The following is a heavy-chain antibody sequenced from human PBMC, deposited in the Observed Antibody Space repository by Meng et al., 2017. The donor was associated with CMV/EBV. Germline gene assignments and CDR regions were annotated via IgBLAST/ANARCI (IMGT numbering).Heavy chain of an antibody. CDR3: ARASFWGCDY. V-gene: IGHV4-34*01. D-gene: IGHD7-27*01. CDR2: INHSGST. CDR1: GGSFSGYY. Sequence: GSLRLSCAVYGGSFSGYYWSWIRQPPGKGLEWIGEINHSGSTNYNPSLKSRVTISVDTSKNQFSLKLSSVTAADTAVYYCARASFWGCDYWGQGTLVTVSS. J-gene: IGHJ4*02.